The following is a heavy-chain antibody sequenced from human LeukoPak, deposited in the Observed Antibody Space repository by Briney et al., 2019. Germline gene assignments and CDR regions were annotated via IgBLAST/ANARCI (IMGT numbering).Heavy chain of an antibody. V-gene: IGHV4-59*01. Sequence: SETLSLTCTVSVGSISSYYWSWIRQPPGKGLEWIGYIYYSGSTNYNPPLKSRVTISVDTSKHQFSLKLSSVTAADTAVYYCARDRGTYGDYEDWGQGTLVTVSS. D-gene: IGHD4-17*01. CDR2: IYYSGST. CDR1: VGSISSYY. CDR3: ARDRGTYGDYED. J-gene: IGHJ4*02.